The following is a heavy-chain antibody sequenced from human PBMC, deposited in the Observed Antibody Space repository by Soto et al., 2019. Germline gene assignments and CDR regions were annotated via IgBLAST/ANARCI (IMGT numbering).Heavy chain of an antibody. D-gene: IGHD3-10*01. V-gene: IGHV3-23*01. CDR1: GFTFSNYA. CDR3: AKQRAGYGSGSDTFYFDF. CDR2: FGVGGNYI. Sequence: GGSLRLSCAASGFTFSNYAMNWVRQAPGKGLEWVSGFGVGGNYIYYADSVKGRFTISRDNSKNTLFLQMSSLRAEDTALYYCAKQRAGYGSGSDTFYFDFWGQGTLVTVSS. J-gene: IGHJ4*02.